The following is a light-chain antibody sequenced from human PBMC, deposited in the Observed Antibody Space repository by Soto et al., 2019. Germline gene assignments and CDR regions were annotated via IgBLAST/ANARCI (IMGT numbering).Light chain of an antibody. CDR2: EVS. CDR3: SSYTSSSTLV. Sequence: QSVLTQPASVSRSPGQSITISCTGTSSDVGGYNYVSWYQQHPGKAPKLMIYEVSNRPSGVSNRFSGSKSSNTASLTISGLQAEDEADYYCSSYTSSSTLVFGTGTKVTVL. J-gene: IGLJ1*01. V-gene: IGLV2-14*01. CDR1: SSDVGGYNY.